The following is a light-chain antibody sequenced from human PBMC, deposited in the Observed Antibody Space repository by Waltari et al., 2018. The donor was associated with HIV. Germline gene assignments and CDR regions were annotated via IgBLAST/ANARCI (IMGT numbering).Light chain of an antibody. CDR2: DVT. Sequence: QSALTQPASVSGSPGQSIPISCAGTGAAIGAYNYVAWYQKLPDSVPKLIIYDVTSRPSGISDRFSASKSGNAASLTISGLQAEDEGDYYCSSYTTFNTVIFGGGTKLTVL. CDR1: GAAIGAYNY. J-gene: IGLJ2*01. V-gene: IGLV2-14*03. CDR3: SSYTTFNTVI.